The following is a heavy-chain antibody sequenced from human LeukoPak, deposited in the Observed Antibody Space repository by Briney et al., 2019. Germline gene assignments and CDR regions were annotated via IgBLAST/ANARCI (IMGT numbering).Heavy chain of an antibody. CDR1: GGSISSYY. D-gene: IGHD2-21*02. CDR2: IYYSGST. CDR3: AGEVTAFRSSAFDI. V-gene: IGHV4-59*01. Sequence: SETLSLTCTVSGGSISSYYLNWTRQPPGKGLEWIGYIYYSGSTHYNPSLKSRVTMSVDTSKNQFSLKLSSVTAADTAVYYCAGEVTAFRSSAFDIWGQGTMVTVSS. J-gene: IGHJ3*02.